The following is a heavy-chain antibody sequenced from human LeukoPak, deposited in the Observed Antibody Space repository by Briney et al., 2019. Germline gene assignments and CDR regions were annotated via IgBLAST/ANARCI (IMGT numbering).Heavy chain of an antibody. CDR3: ARGSMYYFDY. J-gene: IGHJ4*02. V-gene: IGHV3-30*02. Sequence: PGGSLRLSCAASGFTFSSYGMHWVRQAPGKGLEWVAFIRYDGSNKYYTDSVKGRFTISRDNSKNTLYLQMNSLRAEDTAVYYCARGSMYYFDYWGQGTLVTVSS. CDR2: IRYDGSNK. CDR1: GFTFSSYG. D-gene: IGHD2/OR15-2a*01.